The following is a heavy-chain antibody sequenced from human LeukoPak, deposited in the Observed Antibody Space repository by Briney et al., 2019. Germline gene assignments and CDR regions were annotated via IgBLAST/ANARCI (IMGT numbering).Heavy chain of an antibody. D-gene: IGHD3-10*01. CDR1: GYTFTSYY. CDR2: INPSGGST. V-gene: IGHV1-46*01. CDR3: ARDSGVRGVIITSPEYYFDY. Sequence: GASVKVSCKASGYTFTSYYMHWVRQAPGQGLEWMGIINPSGGSTSYAQKFQGRVTMTRDTSTSTVYMELSSLRSEDTAVYYCARDSGVRGVIITSPEYYFDYWGQGTLVTVSS. J-gene: IGHJ4*02.